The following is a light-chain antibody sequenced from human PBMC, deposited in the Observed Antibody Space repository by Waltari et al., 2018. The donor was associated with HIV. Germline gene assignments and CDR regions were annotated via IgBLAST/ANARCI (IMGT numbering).Light chain of an antibody. V-gene: IGLV2-14*03. CDR1: SSDVGGYNY. CDR2: HVS. Sequence: QSALTQPASVSGSPGQSITISCTGTSSDVGGYNYVSWYQQHPGKAPKLMIYHVSNRPSGVSKRFSGSKSGNTASLTISGLQAEDEADYYCTSYTSSNTLVIFGGGTKLTVL. J-gene: IGLJ2*01. CDR3: TSYTSSNTLVI.